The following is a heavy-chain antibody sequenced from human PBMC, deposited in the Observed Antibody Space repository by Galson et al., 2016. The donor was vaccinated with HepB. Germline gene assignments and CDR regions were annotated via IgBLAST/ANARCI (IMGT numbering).Heavy chain of an antibody. CDR1: GFTFSTYA. CDR2: ISGSGGSA. CDR3: AKGCGGNCFPPDV. J-gene: IGHJ6*02. Sequence: SLRLSCAASGFTFSTYAMSWVRQAPGKGLEWVSFISGSGGSANYADSVKGQFTISRDNSKNTLYLQMNSLRAEDTAVYSCAKGCGGNCFPPDVWGQGTTGTVSS. V-gene: IGHV3-23*01. D-gene: IGHD2-21*02.